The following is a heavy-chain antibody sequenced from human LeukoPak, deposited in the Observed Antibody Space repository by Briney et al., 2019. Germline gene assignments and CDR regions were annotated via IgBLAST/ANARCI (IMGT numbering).Heavy chain of an antibody. V-gene: IGHV3-7*01. CDR2: IKQDGSEK. Sequence: GGSLRLSCAASGFTFSSYWMSWVRQAPGKGLEWVANIKQDGSEKYYVDSVKGRFTISRDNAKNSLYLQMNSLRAEDTAVYYCARDLRHYYDSSGYLDYWAREPWSPSPQ. CDR3: ARDLRHYYDSSGYLDY. J-gene: IGHJ4*02. CDR1: GFTFSSYW. D-gene: IGHD3-22*01.